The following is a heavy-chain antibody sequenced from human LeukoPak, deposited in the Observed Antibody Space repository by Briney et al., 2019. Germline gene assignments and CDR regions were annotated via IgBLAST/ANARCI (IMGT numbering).Heavy chain of an antibody. V-gene: IGHV3-23*01. Sequence: GGSLRLSCAASGFSFSSYSMHWVRQAPGKGLEWVSSISGRSDGPYYADSVKGRFTTSRDNSKSTMYLQINNVRAEDAAVYYCAKDPLNYGGHYFDNWGQRTRVTVSS. CDR1: GFSFSSYS. D-gene: IGHD4-23*01. CDR3: AKDPLNYGGHYFDN. CDR2: ISGRSDGP. J-gene: IGHJ4*02.